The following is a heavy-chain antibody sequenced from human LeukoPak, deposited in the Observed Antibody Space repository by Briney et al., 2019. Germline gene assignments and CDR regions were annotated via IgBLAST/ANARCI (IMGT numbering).Heavy chain of an antibody. V-gene: IGHV3-53*01. Sequence: PGQSLRLSCVVSGFSVSGNYMSWVRQAPGKGLEWVSVLHSGGDTYYADSVKGRFSISRDNSQNTLYLQMNNVRAEDTAVYYCARDAVGGGYFDYWGQGVLVTVSS. D-gene: IGHD1-26*01. CDR1: GFSVSGNY. J-gene: IGHJ4*02. CDR2: LHSGGDT. CDR3: ARDAVGGGYFDY.